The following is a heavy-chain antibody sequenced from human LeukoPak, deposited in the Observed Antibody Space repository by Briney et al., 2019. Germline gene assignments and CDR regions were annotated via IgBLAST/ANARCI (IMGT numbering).Heavy chain of an antibody. CDR2: INPSGGST. CDR1: GYTFTSYY. CDR3: ARDRALGYCTNGVCRNYYYYGMDV. Sequence: GASVKVSCKASGYTFTSYYMHWVRQAPGQGLEWMGIINPSGGSTSYAQRFQGRVTMTRDTSTSTVYMELSSLRSEDTAVYYCARDRALGYCTNGVCRNYYYYGMDVWGQGTTVTVSS. V-gene: IGHV1-46*01. D-gene: IGHD2-8*01. J-gene: IGHJ6*02.